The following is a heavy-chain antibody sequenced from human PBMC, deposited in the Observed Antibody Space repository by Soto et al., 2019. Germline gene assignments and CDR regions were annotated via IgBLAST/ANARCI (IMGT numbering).Heavy chain of an antibody. V-gene: IGHV6-1*01. CDR1: GDSVSSNTAA. Sequence: PSQTLSLTCAISGDSVSSNTAAWNWIRQSPSRGLEWLGRTYYRSKWNNDYALSVKSRVIIYPDTSKNQFSLQLNSVTPEDTAVFYCLRKNSTSPAYYVLDVWGQGPPVPV. D-gene: IGHD2-2*01. CDR2: TYYRSKWNN. CDR3: LRKNSTSPAYYVLDV. J-gene: IGHJ6*02.